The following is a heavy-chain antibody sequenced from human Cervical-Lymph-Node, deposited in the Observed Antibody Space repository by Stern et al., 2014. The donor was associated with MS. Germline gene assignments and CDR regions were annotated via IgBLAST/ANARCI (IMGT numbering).Heavy chain of an antibody. CDR3: ARDLGLTHYFYGMDV. CDR2: ATYDGSDQ. V-gene: IGHV3-30*03. Sequence: QVQLVESGGGVVQPGKSLRLSCAASGFTFSDYGMHWVRQAPGKGLEWVALATYDGSDQYYADSVKGRFTVSRDNSKNTVLLQMNGLRPEDTAVYFCARDLGLTHYFYGMDVWGQGTTVTVSS. CDR1: GFTFSDYG. D-gene: IGHD1-26*01. J-gene: IGHJ6*02.